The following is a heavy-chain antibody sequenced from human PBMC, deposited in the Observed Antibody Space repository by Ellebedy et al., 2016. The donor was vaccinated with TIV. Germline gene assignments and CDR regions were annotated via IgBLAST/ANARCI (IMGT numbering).Heavy chain of an antibody. Sequence: GESLKISXSASGFTFNTYAMSWVRQAPGKGPEWASGISDSGVNTYEADSVKGRFTISRDNSRNTLFLQMNSLRSEDTAVYFCARSRITTFGVVTSFDSWGQGTLVTVSS. CDR1: GFTFNTYA. CDR2: ISDSGVNT. J-gene: IGHJ4*02. CDR3: ARSRITTFGVVTSFDS. V-gene: IGHV3-23*01. D-gene: IGHD3-3*01.